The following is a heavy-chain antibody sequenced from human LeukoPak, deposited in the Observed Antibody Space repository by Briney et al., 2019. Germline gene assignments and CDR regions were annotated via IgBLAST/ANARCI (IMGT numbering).Heavy chain of an antibody. V-gene: IGHV1-2*02. CDR2: IHPRSGET. D-gene: IGHD3-10*01. J-gene: IGHJ4*02. Sequence: ASVKVSCKASRYIFTSYYIHWVRQAPGQGLEWMGWIHPRSGETNYAYKFRGRVTMTRDTSISTTYMDLGSLGSDDTAVYYRARDGEYGTGSYYRGCFDYWGQGTLVTVSS. CDR1: RYIFTSYY. CDR3: ARDGEYGTGSYYRGCFDY.